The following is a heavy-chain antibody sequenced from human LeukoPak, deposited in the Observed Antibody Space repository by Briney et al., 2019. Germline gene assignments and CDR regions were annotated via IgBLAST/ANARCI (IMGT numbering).Heavy chain of an antibody. J-gene: IGHJ4*02. CDR3: ARDTNYDILTGYDPIDY. CDR2: INPNSGGT. CDR1: GYTFTGYY. D-gene: IGHD3-9*01. Sequence: ASVKVSCKASGYTFTGYYMHWVRQAPGQGLEWMGWINPNSGGTNYAQKFQGRVTMTRDTSISTAYMELSRLRSDDTAVYYCARDTNYDILTGYDPIDYWGQGTLVTVSS. V-gene: IGHV1-2*02.